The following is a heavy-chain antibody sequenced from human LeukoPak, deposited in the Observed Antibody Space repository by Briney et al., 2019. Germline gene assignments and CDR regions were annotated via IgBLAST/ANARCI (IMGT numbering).Heavy chain of an antibody. CDR1: GGSVSSTNW. CDR2: VHLAGRT. Sequence: SETLSLTCGVSGGSVSSTNWWTWIRQPPGKGLEWIGEVHLAGRTNFNPSLKSRLTMSVDLSENHVSLKLTSVTAADTAVYYCAREGGFYRPLDYSGQGTLVTVSS. J-gene: IGHJ4*02. CDR3: AREGGFYRPLDY. D-gene: IGHD6-25*01. V-gene: IGHV4-4*02.